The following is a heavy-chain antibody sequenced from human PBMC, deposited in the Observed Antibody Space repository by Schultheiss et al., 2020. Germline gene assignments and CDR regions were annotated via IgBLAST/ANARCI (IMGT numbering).Heavy chain of an antibody. CDR3: ASEPNSSGWPRGAFDI. Sequence: GSLRLSCTVSGGSISSYYWSWIRQPPGKGLEWIGYIYYSGSTNYNPSLKSRVTISVDTSKNQFSLKLSSVTAADTAVYYCASEPNSSGWPRGAFDIWGQGTMVTVSS. CDR1: GGSISSYY. D-gene: IGHD6-19*01. CDR2: IYYSGST. J-gene: IGHJ3*02. V-gene: IGHV4-59*08.